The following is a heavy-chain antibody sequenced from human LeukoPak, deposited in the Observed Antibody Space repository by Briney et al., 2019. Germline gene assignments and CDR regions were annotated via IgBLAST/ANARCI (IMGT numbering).Heavy chain of an antibody. V-gene: IGHV6-1*01. CDR2: TYYRSKWYN. J-gene: IGHJ5*02. CDR3: ARESWDIEGYNWFDP. Sequence: SQTLSLTCAISGDSVSSKSASWNWIRQSPSRGLEWLGRTYYRSKWYNDYAVSVKSRITINPDTSKNQFSLQLNSVTPEDTAVYYCARESWDIEGYNWFDPWGQGTLVTVSS. CDR1: GDSVSSKSAS. D-gene: IGHD2-15*01.